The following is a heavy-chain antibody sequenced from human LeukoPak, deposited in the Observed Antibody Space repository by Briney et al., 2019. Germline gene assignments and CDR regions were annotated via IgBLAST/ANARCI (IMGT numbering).Heavy chain of an antibody. Sequence: ASVKVSCKASGYTLTGYYMHWVRQAPGQGLEWMGWINPNSGGTNYAQKFQGRVTMTRDTSISTAYMELSRLRSDDTAVYYCARGSVTTLPDLDPWGQGTLVTVSS. CDR3: ARGSVTTLPDLDP. CDR1: GYTLTGYY. V-gene: IGHV1-2*02. D-gene: IGHD4-17*01. J-gene: IGHJ5*02. CDR2: INPNSGGT.